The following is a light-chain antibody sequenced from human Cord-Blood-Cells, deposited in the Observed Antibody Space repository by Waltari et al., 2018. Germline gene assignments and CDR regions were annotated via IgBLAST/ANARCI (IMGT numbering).Light chain of an antibody. CDR1: QSLLHSNGYNY. V-gene: IGKV2-28*01. J-gene: IGKJ5*01. CDR2: LGS. Sequence: DIVMTQSPLSLPVTPGEPASISCRSSQSLLHSNGYNYLDWYLQKPGQSPQLLIYLGSNRASGVPDRFSGSGSGTDFTLKISGVEAEDVGVYYCMQALQTPHFGQGTRLEIK. CDR3: MQALQTPH.